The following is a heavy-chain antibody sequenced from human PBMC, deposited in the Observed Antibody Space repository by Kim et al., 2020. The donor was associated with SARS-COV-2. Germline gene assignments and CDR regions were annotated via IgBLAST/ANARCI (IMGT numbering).Heavy chain of an antibody. CDR1: GFTFSSYA. D-gene: IGHD1-26*01. Sequence: GGSLRLSCAASGFTFSSYAMHWVRQAPGKGLERVAVISYDGSNKYYADSVKGRFTISRDNSKNTLYLQMNSLRAEETAVYYCARARGGSYYYGMDVWGQG. CDR3: ARARGGSYYYGMDV. J-gene: IGHJ6*02. V-gene: IGHV3-30-3*01. CDR2: ISYDGSNK.